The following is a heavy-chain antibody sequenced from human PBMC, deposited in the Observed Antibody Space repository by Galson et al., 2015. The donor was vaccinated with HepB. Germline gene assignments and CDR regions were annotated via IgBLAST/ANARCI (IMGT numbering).Heavy chain of an antibody. J-gene: IGHJ4*02. CDR2: INAGNGNT. V-gene: IGHV1-3*01. Sequence: SVKVSCKASGFTFTSYAMHWVRQAPGQRLEWMGWINAGNGNTKYSQKFQGRVTITRDKSASTAYMELSSLRSEDTAVYYCASDYKCNEYYFDYWGQGTLVTVSS. D-gene: IGHD1-20*01. CDR1: GFTFTSYA. CDR3: ASDYKCNEYYFDY.